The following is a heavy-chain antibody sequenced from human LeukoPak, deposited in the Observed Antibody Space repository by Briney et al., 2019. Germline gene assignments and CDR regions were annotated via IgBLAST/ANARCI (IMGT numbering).Heavy chain of an antibody. CDR2: ISGSGGST. CDR1: GFTFSSYA. D-gene: IGHD5-18*01. Sequence: GGSLRLSCAASGFTFSSYAMSWVRQAPGQGLEWVSAISGSGGSTYYADSVKGRFTISRDNSKNTLYLQMNSLRAEDTAVYYCAKSWGYSYGSSYGMDVWGQGTMVTVSS. CDR3: AKSWGYSYGSSYGMDV. V-gene: IGHV3-23*01. J-gene: IGHJ6*02.